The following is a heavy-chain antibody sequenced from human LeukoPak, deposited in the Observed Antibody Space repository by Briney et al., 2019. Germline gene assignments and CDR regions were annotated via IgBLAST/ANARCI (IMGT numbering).Heavy chain of an antibody. Sequence: ASVKVSCKASGYTFTGYYMHWVRQAPGQGLEWMGWINPNSGGTNYAQKFQGRVTMTRDTSISTAYMELSRLRSDDTAVYYCARGSEDSYGLFYYYYYMGVWGKGTTVTVSS. CDR1: GYTFTGYY. D-gene: IGHD5-18*01. V-gene: IGHV1-2*02. CDR2: INPNSGGT. CDR3: ARGSEDSYGLFYYYYYMGV. J-gene: IGHJ6*03.